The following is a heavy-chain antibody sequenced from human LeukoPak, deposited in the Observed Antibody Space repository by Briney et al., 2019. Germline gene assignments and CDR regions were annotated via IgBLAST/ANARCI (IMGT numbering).Heavy chain of an antibody. V-gene: IGHV3-23*01. CDR2: ISGSGDST. J-gene: IGHJ6*03. D-gene: IGHD1-26*01. CDR1: GFTFSKYG. CDR3: ARDPYSGTYSDYYYYYMDV. Sequence: GGSLRLSCAASGFTFSKYGTSWVRQAPGKGLEWVSTISGSGDSTYYADSVKGRFTISRDNAKNSLFLQLNSLRAEDTAVYYCARDPYSGTYSDYYYYYMDVWGKGTTVTVSS.